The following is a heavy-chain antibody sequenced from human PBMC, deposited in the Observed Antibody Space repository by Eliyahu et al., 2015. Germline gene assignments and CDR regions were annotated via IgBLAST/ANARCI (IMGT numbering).Heavy chain of an antibody. D-gene: IGHD3-22*01. Sequence: EVQLVESGGGLVQPGGSLRLSCVGSGXTFSNYAMSWLRQAPGKGLEWVSAITDSGAYTYYADSVKDRFTISREKSKNTLYLQMSSLRAEDTAVYYCAKRLDSSGYTPLDYWGQGTLVTVSS. CDR3: AKRLDSSGYTPLDY. J-gene: IGHJ4*02. V-gene: IGHV3-23*04. CDR2: ITDSGAYT. CDR1: GXTFSNYA.